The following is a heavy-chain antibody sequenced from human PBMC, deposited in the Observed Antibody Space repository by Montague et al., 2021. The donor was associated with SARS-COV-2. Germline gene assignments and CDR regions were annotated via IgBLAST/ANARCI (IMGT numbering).Heavy chain of an antibody. CDR2: IYHSGST. CDR1: GASITSSNW. J-gene: IGHJ5*02. V-gene: IGHV4-4*02. Sequence: SETLSLTCTVSGASITSSNWWNWVRQPPGKGLEWIGQIYHSGSTNYNPSLTSRLTLSLDKSKNQFSLNLSSVTAADTAVYYCARQIQQVVLSPAKLTNWFDPWGLGTLVTVAS. CDR3: ARQIQQVVLSPAKLTNWFDP. D-gene: IGHD2-15*01.